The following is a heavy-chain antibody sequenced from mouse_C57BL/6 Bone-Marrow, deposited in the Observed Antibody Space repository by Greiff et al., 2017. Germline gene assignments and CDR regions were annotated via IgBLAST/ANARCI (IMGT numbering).Heavy chain of an antibody. Sequence: EVQVVESGGGLVQPKGSLKLSCAASGFTFNTYAMHWVRQAPGKGLEWVARISSKSSNYATYYADSVKDRFTISRDDSPSMLYLQMNNLKTEDTAMYYCVRDYEFAYWGQGTLVTVSA. CDR2: ISSKSSNYAT. CDR3: VRDYEFAY. CDR1: GFTFNTYA. J-gene: IGHJ3*01. D-gene: IGHD2-12*01. V-gene: IGHV10-3*01.